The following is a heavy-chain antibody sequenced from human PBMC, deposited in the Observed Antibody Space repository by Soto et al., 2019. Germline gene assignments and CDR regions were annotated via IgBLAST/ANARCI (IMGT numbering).Heavy chain of an antibody. CDR3: ARGKGKFWESPPRHYYGMDV. J-gene: IGHJ6*02. CDR1: GGTFSSYA. V-gene: IGHV1-69*06. CDR2: VIAIFGTA. D-gene: IGHD3-10*01. Sequence: AAVKVSCKASGGTFSSYAIIWVRQAPGQGLEWMGGVIAIFGTAHYAQKSQGRVTIIEVKCTSTAYMVLRSLRSEDTAVYYCARGKGKFWESPPRHYYGMDVWGQGTTVTVSS.